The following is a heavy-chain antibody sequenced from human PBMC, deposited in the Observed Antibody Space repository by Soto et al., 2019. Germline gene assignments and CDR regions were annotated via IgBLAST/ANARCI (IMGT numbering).Heavy chain of an antibody. J-gene: IGHJ4*02. CDR2: IYYSGST. CDR1: GGSISSSSYY. V-gene: IGHV4-39*01. D-gene: IGHD1-1*01. Sequence: PSETLSLTCTVSGGSISSSSYYWGWIRQPPGKGLEWIGSIYYSGSTYYNPSLKSRVTISVDTSKNQFSLKLSSVTAADTAVYYCARLADRTRRLSIDHYYFDYWGQGTLVTVSS. CDR3: ARLADRTRRLSIDHYYFDY.